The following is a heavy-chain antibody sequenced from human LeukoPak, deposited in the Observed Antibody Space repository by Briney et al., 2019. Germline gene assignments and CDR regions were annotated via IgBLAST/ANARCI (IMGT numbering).Heavy chain of an antibody. Sequence: GGSLRLSCAASGFTFTSYNMNWVRQAPGRGREGVSSIISSSSYINYADSVKGRFTISRDNAKNSVYLQMNSLRAEDTAVYYCARDKDRASAGRCYLPDDWGQGTLVTVSS. V-gene: IGHV3-21*01. D-gene: IGHD2-15*01. CDR1: GFTFTSYN. CDR2: IISSSSYI. J-gene: IGHJ4*02. CDR3: ARDKDRASAGRCYLPDD.